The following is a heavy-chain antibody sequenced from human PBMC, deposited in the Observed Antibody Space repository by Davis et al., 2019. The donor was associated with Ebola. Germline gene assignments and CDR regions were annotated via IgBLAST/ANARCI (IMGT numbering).Heavy chain of an antibody. CDR3: ANLYLMVRGTQLSVPYYYYYMDV. J-gene: IGHJ6*03. CDR2: ISYDGSNK. V-gene: IGHV3-30*18. Sequence: PGGSLRLSCAASGFTFSSYGMHWVRQAPGKGLEWVAVISYDGSNKYYADSVKGRFTISRDNSKNTLYLQMNSLRAEDTAVYYCANLYLMVRGTQLSVPYYYYYMDVWGKGTTVTVSS. CDR1: GFTFSSYG. D-gene: IGHD3-10*01.